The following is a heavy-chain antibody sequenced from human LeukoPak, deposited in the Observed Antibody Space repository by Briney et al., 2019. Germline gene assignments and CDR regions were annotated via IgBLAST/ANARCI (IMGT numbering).Heavy chain of an antibody. CDR1: GFTFSSYD. CDR2: ISYDGSNQ. Sequence: GGSLRLSCAASGFTFSSYDMHWVRQAPGKGLEWVAVISYDGSNQYYADSMKGRFSISRDDSKNTLYLQMNSLRPEDAAVYYCAREHLRLFDYWGQGTLVTVSS. J-gene: IGHJ4*02. CDR3: AREHLRLFDY. V-gene: IGHV3-30-3*01. D-gene: IGHD3-16*01.